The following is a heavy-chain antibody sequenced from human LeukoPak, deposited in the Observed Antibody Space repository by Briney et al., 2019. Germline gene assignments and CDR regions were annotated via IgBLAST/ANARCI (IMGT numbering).Heavy chain of an antibody. CDR3: ARDQVGATTGRFDY. Sequence: KPSETLSLTCTVSGGSISSYYWSWIRQPAGKGLEWIGRIYTSGSTNYNPSLKSRVTMSVDTSKNQFSLKLSSVTAADTAVYYCARDQVGATTGRFDYWGQGTLVTVSS. D-gene: IGHD1-26*01. V-gene: IGHV4-4*07. CDR2: IYTSGST. J-gene: IGHJ4*02. CDR1: GGSISSYY.